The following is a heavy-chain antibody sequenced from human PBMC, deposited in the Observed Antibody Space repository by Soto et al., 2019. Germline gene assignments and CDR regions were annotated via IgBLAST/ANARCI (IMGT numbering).Heavy chain of an antibody. CDR2: ISAYSSPI. Sequence: EVQLVESGGGLVKPGGSLRLSCVDSGFTFSSYSMNWVRQAPGKGLEWVSSISAYSSPIFYADLVKGRFTISRDNAKNSLYLQMNSLRAGDTAVYYCVRGGRGYTRDDVFDIWGQGTMVTVSS. CDR1: GFTFSSYS. D-gene: IGHD2-2*02. J-gene: IGHJ3*02. V-gene: IGHV3-21*06. CDR3: VRGGRGYTRDDVFDI.